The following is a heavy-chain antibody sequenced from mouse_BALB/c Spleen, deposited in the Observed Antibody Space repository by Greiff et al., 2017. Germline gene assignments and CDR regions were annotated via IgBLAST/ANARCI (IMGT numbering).Heavy chain of an antibody. CDR3: ANHYLYAMDY. V-gene: IGHV2-2*02. D-gene: IGHD1-2*01. Sequence: VMLVESGPGLVQPSQSLSITCTVSGSSLTSYGVHWVRQSPGKGLEWLGVIWSGGSTDYNAAFISRLSISKDNSKSQVFFKMNSLQANDTAIYYCANHYLYAMDYWGQGTSVTVSS. J-gene: IGHJ4*01. CDR2: IWSGGST. CDR1: GSSLTSYG.